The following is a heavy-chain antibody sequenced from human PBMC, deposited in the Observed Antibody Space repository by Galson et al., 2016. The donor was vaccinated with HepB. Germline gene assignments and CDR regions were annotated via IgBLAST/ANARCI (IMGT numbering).Heavy chain of an antibody. Sequence: SVKVSCKVSGYTLTELSMHWVRQAPGKGLAWMGGFDPEDGETIYAQKFQGRITTTQDTSTDTAYMELSSLRSEDTAVYYCATALGDILTGYSGYYAMDVWRQGTPVTVSS. CDR1: GYTLTELS. D-gene: IGHD3-9*01. V-gene: IGHV1-24*01. CDR3: ATALGDILTGYSGYYAMDV. J-gene: IGHJ6*02. CDR2: FDPEDGET.